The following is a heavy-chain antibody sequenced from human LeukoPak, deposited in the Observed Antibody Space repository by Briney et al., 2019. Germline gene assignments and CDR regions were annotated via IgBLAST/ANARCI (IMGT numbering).Heavy chain of an antibody. J-gene: IGHJ6*02. Sequence: PSQTLSLTCAVSGGSISSYYWSWIRQPPGKGLEWIGYIYYSGSTNYNPSLKSRVTISVDTSKNQFSLKLSSVTAADTAVYYCARQPMITFGGVPSSYCYYGMDVWGQGTTVTVSS. CDR2: IYYSGST. CDR3: ARQPMITFGGVPSSYCYYGMDV. V-gene: IGHV4-59*08. CDR1: GGSISSYY. D-gene: IGHD3-16*01.